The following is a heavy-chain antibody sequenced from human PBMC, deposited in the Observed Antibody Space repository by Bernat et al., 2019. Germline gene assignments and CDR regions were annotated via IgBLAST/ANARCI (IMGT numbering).Heavy chain of an antibody. CDR2: IWSDGSNT. D-gene: IGHD1-26*01. J-gene: IGHJ4*02. V-gene: IGHV3-33*01. CDR3: ARAGPQWELLD. CDR1: GFTFSSYG. Sequence: QVQLVESGGGVVQPGRSLRLSCAASGFTFSSYGMHWVRQAPGKGLEWVAVIWSDGSNTYYADSVKGRFTISRDNSKNTLYLQMNSLRAEDTAGYYCARAGPQWELLDWGQGTLVTVSS.